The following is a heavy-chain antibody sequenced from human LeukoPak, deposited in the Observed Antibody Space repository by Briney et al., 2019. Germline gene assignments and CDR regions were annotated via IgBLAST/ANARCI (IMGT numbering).Heavy chain of an antibody. J-gene: IGHJ3*02. CDR1: GGSFSGYY. CDR3: ARGRGALRAGGAFDI. CDR2: INHSGST. V-gene: IGHV4-34*01. Sequence: PSETLSLTCAVYGGSFSGYYWSWIRQPPGKGLEWIGEINHSGSTNYNPSLKSRVTISVDTSKNQFSLKLSSVTAADTAVYYCARGRGALRAGGAFDIWGQGTMVTVSS. D-gene: IGHD4-17*01.